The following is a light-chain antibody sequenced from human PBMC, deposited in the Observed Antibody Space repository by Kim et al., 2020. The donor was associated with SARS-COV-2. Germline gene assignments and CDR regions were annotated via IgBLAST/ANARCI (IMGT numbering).Light chain of an antibody. CDR2: LYSDGSH. Sequence: ASVKPTCTLSSGHSSYAIAWHRHQPEKGPRYLMKLYSDGSHYKGDGIPDRFSGSSSGAERYLIITCRQSEDEADYYCQTWGSGSVVFGGGTQLTVL. CDR3: QTWGSGSVV. J-gene: IGLJ2*01. CDR1: SGHSSYA. V-gene: IGLV4-69*01.